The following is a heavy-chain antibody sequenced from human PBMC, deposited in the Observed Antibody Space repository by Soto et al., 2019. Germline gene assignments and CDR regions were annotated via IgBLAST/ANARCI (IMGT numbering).Heavy chain of an antibody. CDR2: IYHSGST. Sequence: TLSLTCAVSGYSLSSGYYWGWIRQPPGKRLEWNGSIYHSGSTYYNPSLNSRVTISVDTSKNQFPLKLSSVTAGDTALHYCAWARGGTSRYFDYWGQGTLVTVSS. J-gene: IGHJ4*02. CDR3: AWARGGTSRYFDY. V-gene: IGHV4-38-2*01. D-gene: IGHD2-2*01. CDR1: GYSLSSGYY.